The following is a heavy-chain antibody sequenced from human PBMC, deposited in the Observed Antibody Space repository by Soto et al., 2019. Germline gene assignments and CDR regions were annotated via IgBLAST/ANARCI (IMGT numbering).Heavy chain of an antibody. V-gene: IGHV2-70*01. CDR3: AWGSYDFWSGPAPYFDY. CDR2: IDWDDDK. Sequence: SGPTLVNPTQTLTLTCTFSGFSLSTSGMCVSWIRQPPGKALEWLALIDWDDDKYYSTSLKTRLTISKDTSKNQVVLTMTNMDPVDTATYYCAWGSYDFWSGPAPYFDYWGQGTLVTVSS. D-gene: IGHD3-3*01. CDR1: GFSLSTSGMC. J-gene: IGHJ4*02.